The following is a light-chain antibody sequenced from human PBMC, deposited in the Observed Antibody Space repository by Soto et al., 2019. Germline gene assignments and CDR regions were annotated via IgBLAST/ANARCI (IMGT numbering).Light chain of an antibody. CDR1: SSNIGSNY. V-gene: IGLV1-47*01. CDR3: AAWDDSLSGVV. CDR2: RNS. Sequence: QSVLTQPPSASGTPGLRVTMSCSGSSSNIGSNYVYWYQQLPGTVPQLLIYRNSERPSGVPDRFSGSKSGTSASLAISGLRSEDEADYYCAAWDDSLSGVVFGGGTKLTVL. J-gene: IGLJ2*01.